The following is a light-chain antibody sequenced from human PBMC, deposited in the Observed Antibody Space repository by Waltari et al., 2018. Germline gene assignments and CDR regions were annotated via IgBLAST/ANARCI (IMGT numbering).Light chain of an antibody. V-gene: IGKV3-20*01. Sequence: IVLTQSPGPLSLHPGESATLSCRASLSVSRSLAWYQQKPSKAPKLLIYGASTRPPGIPDRFPGRGSGTDFSLTISSLEPEDFAIYFCQHYVRLPATFGQGTKVEIK. J-gene: IGKJ1*01. CDR1: LSVSRS. CDR3: QHYVRLPAT. CDR2: GAS.